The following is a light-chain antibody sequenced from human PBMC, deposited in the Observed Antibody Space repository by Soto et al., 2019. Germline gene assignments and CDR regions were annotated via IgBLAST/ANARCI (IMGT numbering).Light chain of an antibody. J-gene: IGLJ1*01. CDR2: GNY. CDR3: QSYASTLSGYV. V-gene: IGLV1-40*01. CDR1: SSNIGAGYD. Sequence: QSVLTQAPSVSGAPGQRVTISCTGSSSNIGAGYDVHWYQQLPGTAPKLLIYGNYNRPSGVRDRFSGSKSGTSASLAITGLQAEDEADYYCQSYASTLSGYVFGTGTKLTVL.